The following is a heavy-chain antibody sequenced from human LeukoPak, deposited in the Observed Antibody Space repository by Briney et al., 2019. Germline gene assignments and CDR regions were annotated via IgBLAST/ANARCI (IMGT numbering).Heavy chain of an antibody. Sequence: GGSLRLSCAASGFTVSNTYMSWVRQAPGKGLEWVSAIYSAESTYYADSVKGRFAISRDNSKNTIYFQMNSLRFEDTAVYYCARSLERPELHYFDLWGQGTVVTVSS. J-gene: IGHJ4*02. CDR3: ARSLERPELHYFDL. CDR2: IYSAEST. CDR1: GFTVSNTY. D-gene: IGHD1-14*01. V-gene: IGHV3-53*05.